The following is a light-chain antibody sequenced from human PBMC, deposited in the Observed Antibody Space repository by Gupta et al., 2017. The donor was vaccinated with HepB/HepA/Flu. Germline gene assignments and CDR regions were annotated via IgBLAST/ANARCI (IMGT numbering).Light chain of an antibody. CDR1: QRISTY. J-gene: IGKJ2*02. CDR3: HQNDSNPMCT. CDR2: AAS. V-gene: IGKV1-39*01. Sequence: DIQMTQSPSSLSASVGDRVTITCRASQRISTYLNWYQQKPGKAPKLLIYAASSWQNGVTSRFIGSGFGTDFTLTISNRQPEDFATYYCHQNDSNPMCTFGQGTKLDIK.